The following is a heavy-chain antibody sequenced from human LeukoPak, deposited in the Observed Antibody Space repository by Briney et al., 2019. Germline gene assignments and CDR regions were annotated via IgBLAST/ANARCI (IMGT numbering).Heavy chain of an antibody. V-gene: IGHV4-34*01. CDR3: ARGRTADTASYFDY. Sequence: PLETLSLTCAVYGGSFSGYYWSWIRQPPWKGVEWIGEINHSGSTNYNPSLKSRVTISVDTSKNQFSLKMSSVTAADTAVYYCARGRTADTASYFDYWGQGTLVTVSS. D-gene: IGHD2-21*02. CDR2: INHSGST. CDR1: GGSFSGYY. J-gene: IGHJ4*02.